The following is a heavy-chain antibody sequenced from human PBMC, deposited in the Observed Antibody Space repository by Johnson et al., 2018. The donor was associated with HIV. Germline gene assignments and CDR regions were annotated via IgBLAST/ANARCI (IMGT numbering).Heavy chain of an antibody. CDR3: ARDGAIAGAATEALDL. V-gene: IGHV3-30-3*01. CDR2: ISYDGSNK. Sequence: QVQLVESGGGVVQPGRSLRLSCVASGFTFSSYAMHWVRQAPGKGLEWVAVISYDGSNKYSADSVKGRFTISRDNSKNTLYLQLNSLRPEDTAVYYCARDGAIAGAATEALDLWGQGTMVTVSS. D-gene: IGHD1-26*01. CDR1: GFTFSSYA. J-gene: IGHJ3*01.